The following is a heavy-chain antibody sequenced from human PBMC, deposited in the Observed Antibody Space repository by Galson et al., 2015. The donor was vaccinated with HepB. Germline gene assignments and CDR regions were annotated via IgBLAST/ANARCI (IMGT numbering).Heavy chain of an antibody. CDR1: GFTFSSYA. V-gene: IGHV3-23*01. CDR3: AKTLSVGMIVVVTQGFDY. CDR2: ISGSGGST. Sequence: SLRLSCAASGFTFSSYAMSWVRQAPGKGLEWVPAISGSGGSTYYADSVKGRFTISGDNSKNTLYLQMNSLRAEDTAVYYCAKTLSVGMIVVVTQGFDYWGQGTLVTVSS. J-gene: IGHJ4*02. D-gene: IGHD3-22*01.